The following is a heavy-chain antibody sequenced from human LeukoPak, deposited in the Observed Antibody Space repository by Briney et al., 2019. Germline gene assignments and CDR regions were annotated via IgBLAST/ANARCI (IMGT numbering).Heavy chain of an antibody. CDR2: IWYGGSNK. CDR3: AKRMGPSIAATDLDY. D-gene: IGHD6-13*01. J-gene: IGHJ4*02. Sequence: GGSLRLSCAASGFTFSSYGMHWVRQAPGKGLEWVAVIWYGGSNKYYADSVKGRFTISRDNSKNTLYLQMNSLRGEDTAVYYCAKRMGPSIAATDLDYWGQGTLVTVSS. V-gene: IGHV3-30*02. CDR1: GFTFSSYG.